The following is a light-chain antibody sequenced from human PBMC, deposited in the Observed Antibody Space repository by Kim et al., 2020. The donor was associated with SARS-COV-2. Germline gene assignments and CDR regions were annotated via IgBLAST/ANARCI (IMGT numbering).Light chain of an antibody. CDR2: GAS. J-gene: IGKJ2*01. V-gene: IGKV3-15*01. Sequence: EIVMTQSPATLSVSPGERATLSCRSSESISNNLAWYQHKPGQAPRLLIYGASTRATGIPARFSGSGSGTDFTLTVSSLQSEDFAVYYCHQDNGRPPGDTFGQGTKLEI. CDR3: HQDNGRPPGDT. CDR1: ESISNN.